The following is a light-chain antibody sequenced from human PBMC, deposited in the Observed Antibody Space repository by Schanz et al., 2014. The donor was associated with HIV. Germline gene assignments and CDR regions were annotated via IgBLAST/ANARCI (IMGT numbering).Light chain of an antibody. CDR3: QQYNDYSYT. CDR2: AAS. Sequence: DIQMTQSPSSVSASVGDRVTLTCRASQGISSWLAWYQQKPGRAPKLLISAASSLQSGVPPRFSGSGSGTDFTLTISSLQPDDVASYYCQQYNDYSYTFGQGTKLEIK. V-gene: IGKV1D-16*01. CDR1: QGISSW. J-gene: IGKJ2*01.